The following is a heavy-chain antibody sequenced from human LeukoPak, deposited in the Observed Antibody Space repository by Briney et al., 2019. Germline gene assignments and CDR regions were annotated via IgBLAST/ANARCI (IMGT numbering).Heavy chain of an antibody. CDR1: GGSFSGYY. D-gene: IGHD6-13*01. CDR3: ATPRSGGIAAVPFDY. CDR2: INHSGST. J-gene: IGHJ4*02. Sequence: SETLSLTCAVYGGSFSGYYWSWIRQPPGKGLEWIGEINHSGSTNYNPSLKSRVTISVDTSKNQFSLKLSSVTAADTAVYYCATPRSGGIAAVPFDYWGQGTLVTVSS. V-gene: IGHV4-34*01.